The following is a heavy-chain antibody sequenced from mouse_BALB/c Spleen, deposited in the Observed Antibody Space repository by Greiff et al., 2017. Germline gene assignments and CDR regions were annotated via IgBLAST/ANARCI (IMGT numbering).Heavy chain of an antibody. J-gene: IGHJ3*01. D-gene: IGHD2-1*01. CDR3: TRKNYPTGFAY. CDR2: IYPGNSDT. V-gene: IGHV1-5*01. CDR1: GYTFTSYW. Sequence: EVQLQQSGTVLARPGASVKMSCKASGYTFTSYWMHWVKQRPGQGLEWIGAIYPGNSDTSYNQKFKGKAKLTAVTSTSTAYMELSSLTNEDSAVYYCTRKNYPTGFAYWGQGTLVTVSA.